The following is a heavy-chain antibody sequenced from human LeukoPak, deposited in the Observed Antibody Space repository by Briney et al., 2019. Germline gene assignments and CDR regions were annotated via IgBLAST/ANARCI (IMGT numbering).Heavy chain of an antibody. Sequence: LETLSLTCAVYVGSSCGYFWSCIPQPPGKGLGWIGEINHSGSTNYNPSLPSRVTISVDKSKHQISLMLRSVTAADAAVYYCAGGGRLWYEVSVKNNCCDPWRKGTRLTVST. J-gene: IGHJ5*02. D-gene: IGHD5-18*01. V-gene: IGHV4-34*01. CDR3: AGGGRLWYEVSVKNNCCDP. CDR2: INHSGST. CDR1: VGSSCGYF.